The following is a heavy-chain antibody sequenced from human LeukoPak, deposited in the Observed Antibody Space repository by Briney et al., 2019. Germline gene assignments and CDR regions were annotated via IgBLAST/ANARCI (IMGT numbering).Heavy chain of an antibody. CDR1: GGSISSYY. CDR3: ARGRFDAFDI. Sequence: SETLSLTCTVSGGSISSYYWSWIRQPPGKGLEWIGYIYYSGSTNYNPSLESRVTISVDTSKNQFSLKLSSVTAADTAVYYCARGRFDAFDIWGQGTMVTVSS. CDR2: IYYSGST. V-gene: IGHV4-59*08. J-gene: IGHJ3*02. D-gene: IGHD3-10*01.